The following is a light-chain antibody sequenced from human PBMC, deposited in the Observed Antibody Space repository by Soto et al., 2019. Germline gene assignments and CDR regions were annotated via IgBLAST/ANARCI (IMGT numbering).Light chain of an antibody. V-gene: IGKV3-15*01. Sequence: VLTQSPATLSLSAGDRATLSCRGSQSVNSNLAWYQQKLCQAPRVLIYGAYTRATGIPDRFSGSGSGTEFTLTISSLQSEDFAVYHCQQYNNWPPFTCGPGTKVDIK. J-gene: IGKJ3*01. CDR3: QQYNNWPPFT. CDR2: GAY. CDR1: QSVNSN.